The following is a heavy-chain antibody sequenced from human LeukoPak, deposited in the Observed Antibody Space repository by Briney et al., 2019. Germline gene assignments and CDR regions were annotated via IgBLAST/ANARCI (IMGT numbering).Heavy chain of an antibody. CDR2: MNPNSGNT. Sequence: ASVKVSCKASGYTFTSYDINWVRQATGQGLEWMGWMNPNSGNTGYAQKFQGRVTMTRNTSISTAYMELSSLRSEDTAVYYCARGAVELGLWYYYYYGMDVWGQGTTVTVSS. CDR3: ARGAVELGLWYYYYYGMDV. J-gene: IGHJ6*02. V-gene: IGHV1-8*01. CDR1: GYTFTSYD. D-gene: IGHD6-6*01.